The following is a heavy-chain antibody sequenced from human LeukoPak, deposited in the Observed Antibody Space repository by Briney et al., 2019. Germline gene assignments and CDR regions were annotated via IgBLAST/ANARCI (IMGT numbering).Heavy chain of an antibody. Sequence: SETLSLTCAVYGGSFSGYYWSWIRQPPGKGLEWIGEINHSGSTNYNPSLKSRVTISVDTSKNQFSLKLSSATAADTAVYYCARARYCSSTSCYGTFDYWGQGTLVTVSS. CDR2: INHSGST. D-gene: IGHD2-2*01. CDR1: GGSFSGYY. CDR3: ARARYCSSTSCYGTFDY. J-gene: IGHJ4*02. V-gene: IGHV4-34*01.